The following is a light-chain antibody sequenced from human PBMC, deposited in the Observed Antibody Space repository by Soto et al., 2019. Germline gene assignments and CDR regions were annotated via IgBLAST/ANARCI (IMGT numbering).Light chain of an antibody. J-gene: IGLJ1*01. V-gene: IGLV2-14*01. CDR2: EVT. CDR3: SSYRSSSTYV. CDR1: SSDVGSYNY. Sequence: QSALTQPASVSGSPGQSITISCTGTSSDVGSYNYVSWHQQHPGQAPKLMIYEVTHRASGIPDRFSGSKSGNTASLTISGLQAGDEADYYCSSYRSSSTYVFGTGTKLTVL.